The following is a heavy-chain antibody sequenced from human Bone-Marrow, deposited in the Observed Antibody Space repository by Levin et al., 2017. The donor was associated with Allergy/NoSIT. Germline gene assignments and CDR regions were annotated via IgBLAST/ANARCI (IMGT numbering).Heavy chain of an antibody. D-gene: IGHD3-10*01. CDR1: GFIFSNYG. V-gene: IGHV3-30*18. CDR3: AKDEGRSYYYGAGILEF. J-gene: IGHJ4*02. Sequence: PGGSLRLSCAASGFIFSNYGMHWVRQAPGKGLEWVAVISYDGSNEYYPDSVKGRFTISRDNSNNTLYLQMNSLRAEDTAVYYCAKDEGRSYYYGAGILEFWGQGILVTVSS. CDR2: ISYDGSNE.